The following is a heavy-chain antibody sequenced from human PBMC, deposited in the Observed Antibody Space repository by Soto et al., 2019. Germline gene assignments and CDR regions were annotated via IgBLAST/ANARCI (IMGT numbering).Heavy chain of an antibody. CDR1: GFTFSSYA. J-gene: IGHJ6*03. D-gene: IGHD4-4*01. V-gene: IGHV3-23*01. CDR2: ISGSGGST. CDR3: AKAYDYSNHFYYYYYMDV. Sequence: GGSLRLSCAASGFTFSSYAMSWVRQAPGKGLEWVSAISGSGGSTYYADSVKGRFTISRDNSKNTLYLQMNSLRAEDTAVYYCAKAYDYSNHFYYYYYMDVWGKGTTVTVSS.